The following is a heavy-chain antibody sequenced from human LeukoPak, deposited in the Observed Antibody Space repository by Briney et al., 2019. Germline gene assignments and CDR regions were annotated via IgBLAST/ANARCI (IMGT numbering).Heavy chain of an antibody. V-gene: IGHV1-2*06. CDR1: GYTFTGYY. Sequence: ASVKVSCKASGYTFTGYYMHWVRQAPGLGLEWMGRINPNSGGTNYAQKFQGRVTMTRDTSISTAYMELSRLRSDDTAVYYCARGDSSGYSDAFDIWGQGTMVTVSS. CDR3: ARGDSSGYSDAFDI. D-gene: IGHD3-22*01. CDR2: INPNSGGT. J-gene: IGHJ3*02.